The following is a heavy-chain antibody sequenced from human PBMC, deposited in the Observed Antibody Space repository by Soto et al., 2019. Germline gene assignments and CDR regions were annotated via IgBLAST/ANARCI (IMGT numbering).Heavy chain of an antibody. D-gene: IGHD3-10*01. CDR3: ARGASGMVRVRKYYYYMDV. J-gene: IGHJ6*03. CDR1: GGSFSGYY. V-gene: IGHV4-34*01. CDR2: INHSGST. Sequence: SETLSLTCAVYGGSFSGYYWSWIRQPPGKGLEWIGEINHSGSTNYNPSLKSRVTISVDTSKNQFSLKLSSVTAADTAVYYCARGASGMVRVRKYYYYMDVWGKGTTVTVS.